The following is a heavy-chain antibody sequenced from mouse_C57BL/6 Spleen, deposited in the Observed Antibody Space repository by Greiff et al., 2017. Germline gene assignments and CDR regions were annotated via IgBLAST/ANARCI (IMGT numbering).Heavy chain of an antibody. CDR3: ARHGHYYGSSPYYAMDY. Sequence: EVMLVESGGGLVQPGGSLKLSCAASGFTFSDYYMYWVRQTPEKRLEWVAYISNGGGSTYYPDTVKGRFTISRDNAKNTLYLQMSRLKSEDTAMYYCARHGHYYGSSPYYAMDYWGQGTSVTVSS. CDR2: ISNGGGST. V-gene: IGHV5-12*01. D-gene: IGHD1-1*01. J-gene: IGHJ4*01. CDR1: GFTFSDYY.